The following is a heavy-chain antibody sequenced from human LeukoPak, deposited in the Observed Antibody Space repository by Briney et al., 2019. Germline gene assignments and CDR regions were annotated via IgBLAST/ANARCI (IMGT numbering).Heavy chain of an antibody. CDR3: AKELLWFGELGGAFDI. J-gene: IGHJ3*02. V-gene: IGHV3-23*01. CDR1: GFTFSSYA. CDR2: ISGSGGST. Sequence: PGGSLRLSCAASGFTFSSYAMSWVRQAPGKGLEWVSAISGSGGSTYYADSVKGRFTISRDNSKNTLYLQMNSLRAEDTAVYYCAKELLWFGELGGAFDIWGQGTMVTVSS. D-gene: IGHD3-10*01.